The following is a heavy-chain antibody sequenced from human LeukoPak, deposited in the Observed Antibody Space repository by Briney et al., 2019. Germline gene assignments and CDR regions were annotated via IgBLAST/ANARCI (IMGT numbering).Heavy chain of an antibody. CDR1: GYTLTELS. V-gene: IGHV1-24*01. CDR3: ATVAPPAYSGYGRGYYMDV. D-gene: IGHD5-12*01. J-gene: IGHJ6*03. Sequence: ASVKVSCKVSGYTLTELSMHWVRQAPGKGLEWMGGFDPEDGETIYAQKFQGRVTMSEDTSTDTAYMELSGLRSEDTAVYYCATVAPPAYSGYGRGYYMDVWGKGTTVTLSS. CDR2: FDPEDGET.